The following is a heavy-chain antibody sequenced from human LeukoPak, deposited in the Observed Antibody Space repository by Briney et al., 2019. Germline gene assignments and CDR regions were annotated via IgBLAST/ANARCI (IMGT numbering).Heavy chain of an antibody. D-gene: IGHD6-13*01. CDR1: GGSITSSTYY. J-gene: IGHJ4*02. CDR3: ARALPGIAAAGRDHLDY. Sequence: SETLSLTCTVSGGSITSSTYYWGWIRQPPGKGLEWIGSIYHSGHTYDNPSLKSRVIISVDTSKNQFSLKLTYVTAADTAVYYCARALPGIAAAGRDHLDYWGQGTLVTVSS. V-gene: IGHV4-39*01. CDR2: IYHSGHT.